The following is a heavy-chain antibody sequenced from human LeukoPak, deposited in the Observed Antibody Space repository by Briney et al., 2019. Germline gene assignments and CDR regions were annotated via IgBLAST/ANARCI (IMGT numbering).Heavy chain of an antibody. CDR1: GYSFTSYW. CDR3: ARSRIAAAGTDQRKYYYGMDV. Sequence: GESLKIFCKGSGYSFTSYWIGWVRQMPGKGLEWMGIIYPGDSDTRYSPSFQGQVTISADKSISTAYLQWSSLKASDTAMYYCARSRIAAAGTDQRKYYYGMDVWGQGTTVTVSS. V-gene: IGHV5-51*01. D-gene: IGHD6-13*01. J-gene: IGHJ6*02. CDR2: IYPGDSDT.